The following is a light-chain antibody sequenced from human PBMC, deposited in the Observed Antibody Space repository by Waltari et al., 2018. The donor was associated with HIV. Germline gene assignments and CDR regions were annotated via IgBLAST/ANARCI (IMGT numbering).Light chain of an antibody. V-gene: IGLV2-14*01. CDR2: EVF. Sequence: QSALTQPDSVSASPGQSITISCTGTRSDVGGYNFVSWYQQHPGKAPQLMIYEVFLRPSGVSNRFSGFKSANTASLTISGLQAEDEAYYYCSSYTSSSTWVFGGGTKLTVL. J-gene: IGLJ3*02. CDR3: SSYTSSSTWV. CDR1: RSDVGGYNF.